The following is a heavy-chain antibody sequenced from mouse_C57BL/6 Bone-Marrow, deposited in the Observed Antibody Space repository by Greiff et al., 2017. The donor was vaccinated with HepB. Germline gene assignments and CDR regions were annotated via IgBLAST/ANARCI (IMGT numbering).Heavy chain of an antibody. CDR3: ARGWDYDGFAY. Sequence: VQLQQSGPELVKPGASVKISCKASGYTFTDYYMNWVKQSHGKSLEWIGDINPNNGGTSYNQKFKGKATLTVDKSSSTAYMELRSLTSEDSAVYYCARGWDYDGFAYWGQGTLVTVSA. D-gene: IGHD2-4*01. CDR1: GYTFTDYY. J-gene: IGHJ3*01. V-gene: IGHV1-26*01. CDR2: INPNNGGT.